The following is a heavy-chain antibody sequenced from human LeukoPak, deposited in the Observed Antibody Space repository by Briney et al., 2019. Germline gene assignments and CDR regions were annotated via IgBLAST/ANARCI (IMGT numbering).Heavy chain of an antibody. D-gene: IGHD5-18*01. V-gene: IGHV1-46*01. J-gene: IGHJ4*02. CDR2: INPSGGST. CDR3: ARDLEIDGYSYGVFDY. CDR1: GYTFTSYY. Sequence: GASVKVSCKASGYTFTSYYIHWVRQAPGQGLEWMGVINPSGGSTRYAQSFQGRVTLTRDTSTSTFYMGLSSLRSEDTAVYYCARDLEIDGYSYGVFDYWGQGTLLTVSS.